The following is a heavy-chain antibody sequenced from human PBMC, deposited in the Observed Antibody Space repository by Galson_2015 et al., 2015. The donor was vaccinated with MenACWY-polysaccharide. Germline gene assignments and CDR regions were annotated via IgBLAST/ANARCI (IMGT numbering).Heavy chain of an antibody. CDR3: VKAHETSGLNRWPGY. V-gene: IGHV3-23*01. J-gene: IGHJ4*02. CDR1: GFTFSDYT. Sequence: SLRLSCAASGFTFSDYTMSWIRQAPGKGLEWVTVISIDGRNTYYADPVKGRFTISRDNSKNTLFLQMNGLTAEDTAVYYCVKAHETSGLNRWPGYWGQGTLVTVSS. D-gene: IGHD6-19*01. CDR2: ISIDGRNT.